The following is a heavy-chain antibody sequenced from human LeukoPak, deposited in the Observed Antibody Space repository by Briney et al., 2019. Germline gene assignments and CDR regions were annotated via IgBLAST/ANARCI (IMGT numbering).Heavy chain of an antibody. V-gene: IGHV4-34*01. CDR1: GGSFSGYY. J-gene: IGHJ4*02. CDR3: ARGPLDIVVVVAATPDFDY. CDR2: INHSGST. Sequence: SETLSLTCAVYGGSFSGYYWSWIRQPPGKGLEWIGEINHSGSTNYNPSLKSRVTISVDTSKNQFSLKLSSVTAADTAVCYCARGPLDIVVVVAATPDFDYWGQGTLVTVSS. D-gene: IGHD2-15*01.